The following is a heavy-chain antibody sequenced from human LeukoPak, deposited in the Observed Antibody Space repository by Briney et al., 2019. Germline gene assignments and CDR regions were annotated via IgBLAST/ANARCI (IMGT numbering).Heavy chain of an antibody. CDR2: LYTNENT. CDR1: GGSISSASFY. V-gene: IGHV4-61*02. CDR3: ARGVVTDDYYMDV. Sequence: PSETLSLTCTVFGGSISSASFYWTWIRQPAGKGLEWIGRLYTNENTNYNPSLESRVYISVDPTKSQFYLKLNNVKSAGRALDFCARGVVTDDYYMDVWGTGTTVTVSS. J-gene: IGHJ6*03. D-gene: IGHD2-21*01.